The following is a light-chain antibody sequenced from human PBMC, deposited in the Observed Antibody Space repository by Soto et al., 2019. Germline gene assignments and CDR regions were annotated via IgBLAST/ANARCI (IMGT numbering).Light chain of an antibody. CDR1: QSVSSSY. V-gene: IGKV3-20*01. J-gene: IGKJ2*01. Sequence: EIVLTQSPGTLSLSPGERATLSCRASQSVSSSYLAWYQQKPGQAPRLLIYGASSRATSIPDRFSGSGSGTHFPLTISGLEPEDFAVYYCQQYGSSPLYTFGQGTKLEIK. CDR3: QQYGSSPLYT. CDR2: GAS.